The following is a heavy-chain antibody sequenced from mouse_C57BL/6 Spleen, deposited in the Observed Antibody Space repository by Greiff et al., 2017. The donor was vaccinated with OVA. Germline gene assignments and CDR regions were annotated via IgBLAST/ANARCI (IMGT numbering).Heavy chain of an antibody. CDR1: GYTFTSYW. J-gene: IGHJ1*03. CDR3: ARSGYYGSRGYFDV. Sequence: VKLQQPGTELVKPGASVKLSCKASGYTFTSYWMHWVKQRPGQGLEWIGNINPSNGGTNYNEKFKSKATLTVDKSSSTAYMQLSSLTSEDSAVYYCARSGYYGSRGYFDVWGTGTTVTVSS. D-gene: IGHD1-1*01. V-gene: IGHV1-53*01. CDR2: INPSNGGT.